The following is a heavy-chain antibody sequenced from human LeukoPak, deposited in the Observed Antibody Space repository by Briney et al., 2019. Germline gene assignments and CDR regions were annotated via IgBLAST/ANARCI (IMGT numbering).Heavy chain of an antibody. CDR3: ARDWQVDLGAFDI. CDR1: GGSISTSNYF. J-gene: IGHJ3*02. V-gene: IGHV4-39*07. CDR2: IFYSGST. Sequence: SETLSLTCTVSGGSISTSNYFWGWIRQPPGKGLEWIGNIFYSGSTYYSPSLKSRVTISLDTSKNQFSLKLSSVTAADTAVYYCARDWQVDLGAFDIWGQGTMVTVSS. D-gene: IGHD2-15*01.